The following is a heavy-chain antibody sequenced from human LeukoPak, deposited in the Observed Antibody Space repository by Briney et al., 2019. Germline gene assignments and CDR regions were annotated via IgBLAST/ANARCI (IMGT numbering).Heavy chain of an antibody. CDR3: ARKNWDYWYFEL. V-gene: IGHV4-38-2*01. Sequence: PSETLSLTCAVSGYSITSGYYWGWIRQPPGKGLEWIGSIYHSGSTYYNPSLKIRVTISVDTSKNQFSLRLSSVTAADTAVYYCARKNWDYWYFELWGRGTLVIVS. J-gene: IGHJ2*01. CDR1: GYSITSGYY. D-gene: IGHD7-27*01. CDR2: IYHSGST.